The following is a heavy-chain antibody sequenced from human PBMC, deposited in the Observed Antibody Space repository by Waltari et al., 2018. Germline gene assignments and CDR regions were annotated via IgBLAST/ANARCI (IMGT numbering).Heavy chain of an antibody. D-gene: IGHD3-10*01. V-gene: IGHV5-51*01. CDR2: IYPGDSDT. J-gene: IGHJ4*02. CDR1: YW. Sequence: YWIGWVRQMPGKGLEWMGIIYPGDSDTRYSPSFQGQVTISADKSISTAYLQWNNLKASDTAIYYCARPAVRGITYYFDYWGQGTLVTVSS. CDR3: ARPAVRGITYYFDY.